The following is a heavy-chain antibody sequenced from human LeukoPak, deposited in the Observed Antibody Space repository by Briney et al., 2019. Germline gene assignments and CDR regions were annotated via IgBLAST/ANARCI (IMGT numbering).Heavy chain of an antibody. D-gene: IGHD3-3*01. V-gene: IGHV1-46*01. CDR3: ARESFEGGIFGVVLPEGYMDV. J-gene: IGHJ6*03. CDR2: INPSGGST. CDR1: GYTFTSYY. Sequence: GASVKVSCKASGYTFTSYYMHWVRQAPGQGLEWMGIINPSGGSTSYAQKFQGRVTMTRDTSTSTVYMELSSLRSEDTAVYYCARESFEGGIFGVVLPEGYMDVWGKGTTVTVSS.